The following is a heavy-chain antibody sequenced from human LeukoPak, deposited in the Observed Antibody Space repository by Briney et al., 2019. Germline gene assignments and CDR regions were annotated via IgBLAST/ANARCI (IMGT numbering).Heavy chain of an antibody. CDR2: INWNGGST. V-gene: IGHV3-20*04. J-gene: IGHJ4*02. Sequence: GGSLRLSCAASGFTFDDYGMTWVRQAPGKGLEWVSGINWNGGSTGYADSVKGRFTISRGNAKNSLYLQMNSLRAEDTVLYYCARGNDFWSRYPRGYFDYWGQGTLVTVSS. CDR1: GFTFDDYG. CDR3: ARGNDFWSRYPRGYFDY. D-gene: IGHD3-3*01.